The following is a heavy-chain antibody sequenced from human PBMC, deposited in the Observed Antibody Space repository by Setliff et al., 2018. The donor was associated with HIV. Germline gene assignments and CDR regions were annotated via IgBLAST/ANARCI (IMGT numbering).Heavy chain of an antibody. V-gene: IGHV3-23*01. Sequence: LRLSCAASGFSFRSYAVSWVRQAPGKGLEWVSVISGSGDTTYYRESVKGRFTVSRDNSNNTVYLQMNSLRAEDTAMYYCAKTQTVITVYGPFDSWGQGTPVTVSS. CDR3: AKTQTVITVYGPFDS. D-gene: IGHD4-4*01. CDR2: ISGSGDTT. J-gene: IGHJ4*02. CDR1: GFSFRSYA.